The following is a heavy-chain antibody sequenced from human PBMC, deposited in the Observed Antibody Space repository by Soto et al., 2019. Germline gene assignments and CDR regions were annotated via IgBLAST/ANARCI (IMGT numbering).Heavy chain of an antibody. CDR1: GYTFTSYG. CDR3: ARDGLMVYAANCFDP. J-gene: IGHJ5*02. CDR2: ISAYNGNT. V-gene: IGHV1-18*01. D-gene: IGHD2-8*01. Sequence: QVQLVQSGAEVKKPGASVKVSCKASGYTFTSYGISWVRQAPGQGLEWMGWISAYNGNTNYAQKLQGRVTMTTDTSTRTAYMELSSLISDDTAVYYCARDGLMVYAANCFDPWGEGTLVTVSS.